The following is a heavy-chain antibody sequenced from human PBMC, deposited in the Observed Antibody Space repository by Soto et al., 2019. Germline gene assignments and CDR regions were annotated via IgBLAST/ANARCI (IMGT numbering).Heavy chain of an antibody. Sequence: GASVKVSCKASGYTFTSYYMHWVRQAPGQGLEWMGIINPSGGSTSCAQKFQGRVTMTRDTSTSTVYMELSSLRSEDTAVYYCARDASPEVVVVAAGGGDAFDIWGQGTMVTVSS. CDR3: ARDASPEVVVVAAGGGDAFDI. V-gene: IGHV1-46*01. J-gene: IGHJ3*02. CDR1: GYTFTSYY. D-gene: IGHD2-15*01. CDR2: INPSGGST.